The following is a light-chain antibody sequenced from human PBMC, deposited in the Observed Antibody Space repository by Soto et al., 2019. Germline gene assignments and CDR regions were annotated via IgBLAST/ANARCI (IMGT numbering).Light chain of an antibody. CDR1: QSISSW. CDR2: AAS. Sequence: DIQMPKSPSTLSASVGDSATITCRASQSISSWLAWYQQKPGKAPKVMIFAASSLQSGVPSRFSGSGSGTDFTLTISSLQPEEFATYYCQKSYSTPPTFGGGTKVDIK. J-gene: IGKJ4*01. CDR3: QKSYSTPPT. V-gene: IGKV1-39*01.